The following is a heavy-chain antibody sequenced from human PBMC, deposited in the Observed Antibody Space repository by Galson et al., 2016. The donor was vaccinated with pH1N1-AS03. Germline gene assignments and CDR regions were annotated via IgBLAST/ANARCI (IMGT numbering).Heavy chain of an antibody. V-gene: IGHV4-59*01. J-gene: IGHJ5*02. Sequence: ETLSLTCSVSSGYISTYYWSWLRQSPGKGLEWIGYVHNSGSTKYNPSLKSRVTISVDPSKNQFSLKLSSVTPTDTAVYYCASAGGPYVLSYFDPWGQGTLVTVSS. CDR2: VHNSGST. CDR3: ASAGGPYVLSYFDP. CDR1: SGYISTYY. D-gene: IGHD1-26*01.